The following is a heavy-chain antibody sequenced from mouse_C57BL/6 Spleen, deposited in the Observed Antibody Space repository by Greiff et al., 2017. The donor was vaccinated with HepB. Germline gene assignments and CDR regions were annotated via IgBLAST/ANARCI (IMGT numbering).Heavy chain of an antibody. J-gene: IGHJ1*03. CDR1: GYTFTSYW. Sequence: QVQLQQPGAELVKPGASVKLSCKASGYTFTSYWMQWVKQRPGQGLEWIGEIDPSDSYTNYNQKFKGKATLTVDTSSSTAYMQLSSLTSEDSAVYYCAHYGSSPSYWYFDVWGTGTTVTVSS. CDR2: IDPSDSYT. D-gene: IGHD1-1*01. CDR3: AHYGSSPSYWYFDV. V-gene: IGHV1-50*01.